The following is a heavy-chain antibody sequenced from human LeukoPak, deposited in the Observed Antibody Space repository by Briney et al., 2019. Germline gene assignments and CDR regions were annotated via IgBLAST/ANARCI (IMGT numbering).Heavy chain of an antibody. Sequence: GGSLRLSCAASGFTFSSYAMSWVRQAPGKGLEWVSDITGSGDDTDYADSVKGRFTVSRDNSRNTLYLQINSLRVEDTAVYYCARAGMDVWGQGTTVTVSS. CDR2: ITGSGDDT. CDR1: GFTFSSYA. J-gene: IGHJ6*02. V-gene: IGHV3-23*01. CDR3: ARAGMDV.